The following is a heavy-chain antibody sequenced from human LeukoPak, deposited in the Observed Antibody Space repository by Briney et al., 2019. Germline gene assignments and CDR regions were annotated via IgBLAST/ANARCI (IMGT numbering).Heavy chain of an antibody. D-gene: IGHD1-1*01. Sequence: GGSQRLSCAASGFTFSDYAMSWVRQAPGKGLDWVSAVSGSGGSAYYADSVKGRFTISRDNSKNTLSLQMNSLRAEDTAVYYCAKASLERYYFDYWGQGTLVTVSS. CDR3: AKASLERYYFDY. CDR1: GFTFSDYA. J-gene: IGHJ4*02. CDR2: VSGSGGSA. V-gene: IGHV3-23*01.